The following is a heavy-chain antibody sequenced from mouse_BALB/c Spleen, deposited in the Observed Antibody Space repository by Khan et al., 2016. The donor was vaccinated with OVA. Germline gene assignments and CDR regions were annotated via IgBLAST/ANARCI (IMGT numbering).Heavy chain of an antibody. Sequence: EVMLVESGGDLMKPGGSLKLSCAASGFTFSAYSMSWVRQTPDKRLEWVASINSDGYYTYYPDSVQGRFTISRNNAKNTLSLQMNSLKSEDTAIYYCASHLTGSFAYWGQGTLVTVSA. D-gene: IGHD4-1*01. CDR3: ASHLTGSFAY. CDR1: GFTFSAYS. V-gene: IGHV5-6*02. CDR2: INSDGYYT. J-gene: IGHJ3*01.